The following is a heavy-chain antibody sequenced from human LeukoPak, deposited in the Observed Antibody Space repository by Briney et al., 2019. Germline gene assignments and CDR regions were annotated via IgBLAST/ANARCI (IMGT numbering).Heavy chain of an antibody. Sequence: HPGGSLRLSCAASGFTVSSNYMSWVRQAPGKGLEWVSVIYSGGSTYYADSVKGRFTISRDNSKNTLYLQMNSLRAEDTAVYYCARGPIGYSSGWYVHYYMDVWGKGTTVTISS. CDR1: GFTVSSNY. J-gene: IGHJ6*03. CDR3: ARGPIGYSSGWYVHYYMDV. V-gene: IGHV3-66*01. CDR2: IYSGGST. D-gene: IGHD6-19*01.